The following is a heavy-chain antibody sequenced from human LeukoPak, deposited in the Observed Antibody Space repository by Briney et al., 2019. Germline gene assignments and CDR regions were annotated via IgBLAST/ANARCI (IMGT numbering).Heavy chain of an antibody. CDR1: GFTFENDA. J-gene: IGHJ4*02. V-gene: IGHV3-9*01. D-gene: IGHD2-21*01. CDR2: VSWDSGSI. CDR3: AKGPGWSLSKRYFDY. Sequence: GRSLRLSCAASGFTFENDAMPWVRQAPGGGLEWVSSVSWDSGSIAYADSVKGRFSISRDNAKNSLYLEMSSLRAEDTALYYCAKGPGWSLSKRYFDYWGQGTPVIVSS.